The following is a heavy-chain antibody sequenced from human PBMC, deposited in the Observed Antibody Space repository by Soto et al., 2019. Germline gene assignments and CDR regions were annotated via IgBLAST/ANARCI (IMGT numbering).Heavy chain of an antibody. V-gene: IGHV3-11*05. CDR2: ISRSSTYT. J-gene: IGHJ5*02. CDR1: GFTFSDYY. D-gene: IGHD3-10*01. Sequence: QVPLVESGGGLVKPGGSLRLSCAASGFTFSDYYMNWIRQAPGKGLEWVSYISRSSTYTNYADSVKGRFTISRDNAKNSLSLQMNSLRAEDTAVYYCARDHYGPGWFDPWGQGTLVTVSS. CDR3: ARDHYGPGWFDP.